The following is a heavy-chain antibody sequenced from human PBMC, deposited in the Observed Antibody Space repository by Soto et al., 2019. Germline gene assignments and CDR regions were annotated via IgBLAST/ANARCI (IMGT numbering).Heavy chain of an antibody. CDR3: AGGDKGAFDL. CDR2: IHSDGSST. D-gene: IGHD2-21*02. V-gene: IGHV3-74*01. J-gene: IGHJ3*01. CDR1: GFTFSYYW. Sequence: EVQLVESEGGLVQPGGSLRLSCAASGFTFSYYWMHWVRQAPGQGLVWVSRIHSDGSSTTYADSVKGRFTISRDNAKNTLYRQLNSLGAEDTAVYYCAGGDKGAFDLWGQGTMVTVSS.